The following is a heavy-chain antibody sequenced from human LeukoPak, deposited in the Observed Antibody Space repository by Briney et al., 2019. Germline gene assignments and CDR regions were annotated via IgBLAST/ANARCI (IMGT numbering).Heavy chain of an antibody. CDR2: ISGSGDST. Sequence: GGTLRLSCVASGFTFSSYGMSWVRQAPGKGLEWVSGISGSGDSTYYADSVKGRFTISRDNSKNTLYLQMNSLRVEDTAVYYCAKDRDVYRLFDYWGQGTLVTVSS. CDR3: AKDRDVYRLFDY. V-gene: IGHV3-23*01. J-gene: IGHJ4*02. D-gene: IGHD5-24*01. CDR1: GFTFSSYG.